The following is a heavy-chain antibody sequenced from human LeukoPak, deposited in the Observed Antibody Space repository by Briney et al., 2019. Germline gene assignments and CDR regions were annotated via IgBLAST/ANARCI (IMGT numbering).Heavy chain of an antibody. D-gene: IGHD3-10*01. CDR2: ISYDGSNK. Sequence: HPGRSLRLSCAASGFTFSSYGMHWVRQAPGKGLEWVAVISYDGSNKYYADSVKGRFTISRDNSKNTLYLQMNSLRAEDTAVYYCAKDLGGSYYNDPFDYWGQGTLVTVSS. J-gene: IGHJ4*02. CDR1: GFTFSSYG. CDR3: AKDLGGSYYNDPFDY. V-gene: IGHV3-30*18.